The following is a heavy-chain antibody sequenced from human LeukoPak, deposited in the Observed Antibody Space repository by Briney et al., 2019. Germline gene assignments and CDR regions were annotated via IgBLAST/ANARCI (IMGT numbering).Heavy chain of an antibody. J-gene: IGHJ4*01. CDR2: ISWDGGST. CDR1: GFTFDDYT. D-gene: IGHD2-2*02. Sequence: GSLSCSGAASGFTFDDYTLHWVGQAPGKGLEWVSLISWDGGSTYYADSVKGRFTISRDNSKNSLYLQMNSLRTEDTALYYCAKAEGQPRLYPFDYWGNRVLVTVSS. CDR3: AKAEGQPRLYPFDY. V-gene: IGHV3-43*01.